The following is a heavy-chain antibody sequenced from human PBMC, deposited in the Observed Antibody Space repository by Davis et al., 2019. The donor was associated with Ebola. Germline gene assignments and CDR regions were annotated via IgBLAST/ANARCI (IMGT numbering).Heavy chain of an antibody. Sequence: PSETLSLTCAVYGGSFSGYYWSWIRQPPGKGLEWIGEINHSGSTNYNPSLKSRVTISVDTSKNQFSLKLSSVTAADTAVYYCARGGQSGWFDPWGQGTLVTVSS. CDR2: INHSGST. J-gene: IGHJ5*02. CDR3: ARGGQSGWFDP. D-gene: IGHD3-10*01. CDR1: GGSFSGYY. V-gene: IGHV4-34*01.